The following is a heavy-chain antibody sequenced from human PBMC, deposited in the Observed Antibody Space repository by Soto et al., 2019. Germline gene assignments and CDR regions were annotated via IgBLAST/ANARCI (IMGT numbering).Heavy chain of an antibody. CDR1: GYTFTSSA. J-gene: IGHJ2*01. D-gene: IGHD1-26*01. CDR3: ARSRIVGASTGCWYFDL. V-gene: IGHV1-3*01. Sequence: ASVKVSCKASGYTFTSSAMHWVRQAPGQRLEWMGWINAGNGNTKYSQKFQGRVTITRDTSASTAYMELSSLRSEDTAVYYCARSRIVGASTGCWYFDLWGRGTLVTVSS. CDR2: INAGNGNT.